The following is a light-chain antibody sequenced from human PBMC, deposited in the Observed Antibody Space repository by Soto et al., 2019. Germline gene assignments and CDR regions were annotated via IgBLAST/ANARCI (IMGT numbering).Light chain of an antibody. J-gene: IGKJ3*01. CDR3: QQYGTSLFT. CDR2: GAS. Sequence: EIVLTQSPGTLSLSPGERATLSCRASQSVSSSYLAWYQQKPGQAPRLLIYGASSRATGIPDRFSGSGSGTDFPLTISRLEPEDFEVYYCQQYGTSLFTFGPGTKVHIK. V-gene: IGKV3-20*01. CDR1: QSVSSSY.